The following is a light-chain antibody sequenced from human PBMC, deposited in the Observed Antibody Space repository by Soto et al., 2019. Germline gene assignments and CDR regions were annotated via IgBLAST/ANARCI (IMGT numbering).Light chain of an antibody. CDR2: AAF. J-gene: IGKJ4*01. Sequence: DIQMTQSPSSVSASVGDRVTITCRASQDIASWLAWYQQKPGKAPKLLIYAAFGLQSGVPSRFSGSGSGTDFTLTISSLQPEDFATYYCQQAKGFPSFGGGTKVEIK. CDR3: QQAKGFPS. V-gene: IGKV1D-12*01. CDR1: QDIASW.